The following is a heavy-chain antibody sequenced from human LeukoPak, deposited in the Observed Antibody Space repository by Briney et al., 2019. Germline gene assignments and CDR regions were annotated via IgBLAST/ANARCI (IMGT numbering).Heavy chain of an antibody. CDR1: GLTVNNNY. Sequence: GGSLRLSCAASGLTVNNNYMNWVRQAPGKGLERVSALYIGGNTYYADSVRGRFTISRDNSKNTLYLQMNSLRAEDTAIYYCMTAAGYNFGQYWGQGTLVTVSS. D-gene: IGHD5-18*01. V-gene: IGHV3-53*01. CDR2: LYIGGNT. CDR3: MTAAGYNFGQY. J-gene: IGHJ4*02.